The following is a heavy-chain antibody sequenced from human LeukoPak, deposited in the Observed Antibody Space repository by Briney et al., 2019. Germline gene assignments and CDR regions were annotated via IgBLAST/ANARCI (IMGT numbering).Heavy chain of an antibody. J-gene: IGHJ4*02. CDR2: ISYDGINK. CDR1: GFTFSSYG. CDR3: AKGSESGWYFSDY. Sequence: PGGSLRLSCAASGFTFSSYGMHWVRQAPGKGLEWVAVISYDGINKYYTDSVKGRFTISRDKSKNTLFLQMNSLRVEDTAVYYCAKGSESGWYFSDYWGQGTLVTVSS. D-gene: IGHD6-19*01. V-gene: IGHV3-30*18.